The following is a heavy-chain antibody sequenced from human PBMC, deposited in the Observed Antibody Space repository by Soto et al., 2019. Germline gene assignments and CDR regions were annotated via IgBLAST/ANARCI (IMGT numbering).Heavy chain of an antibody. CDR1: GFIFSNYA. CDR2: IRGSGGPT. CDR3: VKDFRVGYDWTHH. D-gene: IGHD5-12*01. J-gene: IGHJ1*01. Sequence: DVQLLESGGDLVQPGGSLRLSCAASGFIFSNYAMSWVRQAPGKGLEWVSLIRGSGGPTNYADSVKGRFTVSRDNSKNILLLQMNSLRAEDTAVYYCVKDFRVGYDWTHHWGQGTLVTVSS. V-gene: IGHV3-23*01.